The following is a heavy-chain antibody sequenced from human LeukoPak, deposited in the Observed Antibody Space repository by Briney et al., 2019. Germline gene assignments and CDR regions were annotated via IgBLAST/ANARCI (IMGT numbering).Heavy chain of an antibody. V-gene: IGHV3-23*01. CDR2: ISGSGGST. CDR1: GFTFSSYA. D-gene: IGHD3-10*01. J-gene: IGHJ4*02. CDR3: ARAAGAYYGSGSHFDY. Sequence: PGGSLRLSCAASGFTFSSYAMSWVRQAPGKGLEWVSAISGSGGSTYYADSVKGRFTISRDNSKNTLYLQMNSLRAEDTAVYYCARAAGAYYGSGSHFDYWGQGTLVTVSS.